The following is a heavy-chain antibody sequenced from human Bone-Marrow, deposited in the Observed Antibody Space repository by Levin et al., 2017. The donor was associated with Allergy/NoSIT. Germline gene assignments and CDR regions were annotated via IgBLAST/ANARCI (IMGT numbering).Heavy chain of an antibody. CDR2: IIPLFGTS. D-gene: IGHD7-27*01. Sequence: SVKVSCKASGGNFDNYAINWVRQAPGQGLEWMGVIIPLFGTSNYAQKFHGRVTISADKSTTTAYMELTSLTSEDTAVYYCARELGRYPYFGYWGQGTLVTVSS. V-gene: IGHV1-69*06. CDR1: GGNFDNYA. J-gene: IGHJ4*02. CDR3: ARELGRYPYFGY.